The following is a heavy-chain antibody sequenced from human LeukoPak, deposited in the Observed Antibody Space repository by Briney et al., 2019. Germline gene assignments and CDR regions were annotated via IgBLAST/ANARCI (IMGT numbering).Heavy chain of an antibody. CDR1: GGTFSSYA. CDR3: ASSWGDYVRSDP. Sequence: EASVKVSCKASGGTFSSYAISWVRQAPGQGLEWMGGIIPIFGTANYAQKFQGRVTITADESTSTAYMELSSLRSEDTAVYYCASSWGDYVRSDPWGQGTLVTVSS. CDR2: IIPIFGTA. V-gene: IGHV1-69*13. D-gene: IGHD4-17*01. J-gene: IGHJ5*02.